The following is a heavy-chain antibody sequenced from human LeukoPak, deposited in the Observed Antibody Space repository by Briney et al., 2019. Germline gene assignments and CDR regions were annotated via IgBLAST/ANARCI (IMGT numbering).Heavy chain of an antibody. Sequence: GGSLRLSCAASGFTFSSYGMSWVRQAPGQGLEWVSAISGSGGSTYYADSVKGRFTIARDDSRNTLYLQMNSLKTEDTAVYYCTTEPPMDFFVVIPAWGQGTLVTVSS. D-gene: IGHD2-2*01. CDR3: TTEPPMDFFVVIPA. V-gene: IGHV3-23*01. J-gene: IGHJ5*02. CDR1: GFTFSSYG. CDR2: ISGSGGST.